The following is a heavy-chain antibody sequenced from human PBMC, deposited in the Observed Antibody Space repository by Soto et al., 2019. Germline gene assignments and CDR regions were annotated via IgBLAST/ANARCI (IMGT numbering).Heavy chain of an antibody. CDR2: IIPILGIA. D-gene: IGHD4-17*01. Sequence: QVQLVQSGAEVKKPGPSVKVSCKASGGTFSSYTISWVRQAPGQGLEWMGRIIPILGIANYAQKFQGRVTITADKSTSTAYMELSSLRSEDTAVYYCARRDGDYQGDVWGQGTTVTVSS. CDR1: GGTFSSYT. CDR3: ARRDGDYQGDV. J-gene: IGHJ6*02. V-gene: IGHV1-69*02.